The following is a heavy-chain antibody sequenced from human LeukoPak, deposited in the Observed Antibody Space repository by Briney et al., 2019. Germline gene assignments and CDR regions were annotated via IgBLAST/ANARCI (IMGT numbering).Heavy chain of an antibody. V-gene: IGHV4-31*03. Sequence: SETLSLTCTVSGDSISSGGYYWSWIRQHPGKGLEWIGYIYYSGSTYYNPSLKSRVTISVDTSKNQFSLKLSSVTAADTAVYYCARATVTTRSFDYWGRGTLVTVSS. J-gene: IGHJ4*02. CDR2: IYYSGST. CDR1: GDSISSGGYY. D-gene: IGHD4-17*01. CDR3: ARATVTTRSFDY.